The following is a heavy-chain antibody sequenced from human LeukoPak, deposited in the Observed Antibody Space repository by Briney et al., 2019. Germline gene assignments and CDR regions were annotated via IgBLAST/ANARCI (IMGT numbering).Heavy chain of an antibody. CDR3: ARRANYDSSGYFQRYFDY. CDR1: GGSISSSSYY. CDR2: NYYSGST. Sequence: SETLSLTCTVSGGSISSSSYYWGWLRQPPGKGLEWLGSNYYSGSTYYNPSLRSRVTISVDTSKNQFSLNLSSVTAADTAVYYCARRANYDSSGYFQRYFDYWGQGTLVTVSS. V-gene: IGHV4-39*01. J-gene: IGHJ4*02. D-gene: IGHD3-22*01.